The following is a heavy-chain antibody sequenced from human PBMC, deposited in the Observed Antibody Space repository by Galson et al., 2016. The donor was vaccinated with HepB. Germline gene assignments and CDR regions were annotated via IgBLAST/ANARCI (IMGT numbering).Heavy chain of an antibody. J-gene: IGHJ6*02. CDR3: ARDRVGCSSPKCYGGSFGMNV. CDR2: INPGNGNT. Sequence: SVKVSCKASGYTFTGYVLHWVRQAPGQKLEWLGWINPGNGNTQYSQNFHGRVTITRDTSATTTDMELTSLKSEDTAFFSCARDRVGCSSPKCYGGSFGMNVWGLGTTVTFSS. CDR1: GYTFTGYV. V-gene: IGHV1-3*01. D-gene: IGHD2-2*01.